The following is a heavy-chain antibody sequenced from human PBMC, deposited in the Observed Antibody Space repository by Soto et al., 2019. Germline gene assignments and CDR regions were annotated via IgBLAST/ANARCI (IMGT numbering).Heavy chain of an antibody. J-gene: IGHJ4*02. CDR3: AREMVRGDGSDY. V-gene: IGHV1-18*01. CDR1: GYTFTSYG. D-gene: IGHD3-10*01. CDR2: ISTYIGNT. Sequence: QVQLVQSGAEVKKPGASVKVSCKASGYTFTSYGISWVRQAPGQGLEWMGWISTYIGNTKYAQKLQGRVTMTTDTSTSTVYMEMRSLRADDTAVFYCAREMVRGDGSDYWGQGTLVTVSS.